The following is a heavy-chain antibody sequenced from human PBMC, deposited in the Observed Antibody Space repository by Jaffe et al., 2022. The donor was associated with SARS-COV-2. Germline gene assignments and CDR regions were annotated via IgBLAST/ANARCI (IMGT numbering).Heavy chain of an antibody. V-gene: IGHV4-34*01. J-gene: IGHJ2*01. CDR2: INHSGST. D-gene: IGHD3-9*01. Sequence: QVQLQQWGAGLLKPSETLSLTCAVYGGSFSGYYWSWIRQPPGKGLEWIGEINHSGSTNYNPSLKSRVTISVDTSKNQFSLKLSSVTAADTAVYYCARGRRILTGSTGGIWYFDLWGRGTLVTVSS. CDR1: GGSFSGYY. CDR3: ARGRRILTGSTGGIWYFDL.